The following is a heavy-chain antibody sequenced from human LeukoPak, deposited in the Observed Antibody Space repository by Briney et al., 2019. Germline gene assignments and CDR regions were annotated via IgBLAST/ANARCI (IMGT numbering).Heavy chain of an antibody. J-gene: IGHJ4*02. CDR3: ARSDTLTRVFFDY. CDR1: GFTFSSYA. D-gene: IGHD5-18*01. CDR2: ISYDGSNK. V-gene: IGHV3-30-3*01. Sequence: PGRSLRLSCAASGFTFSSYAMHWVRQAPGKGLEWVAVISYDGSNKYYADSVKGRFTISRDNSKNTLYLQMNSLRAEDTAVYYCARSDTLTRVFFDYWGQGTLVTVSS.